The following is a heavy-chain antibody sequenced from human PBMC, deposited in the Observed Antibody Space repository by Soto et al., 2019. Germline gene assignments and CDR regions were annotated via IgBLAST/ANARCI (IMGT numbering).Heavy chain of an antibody. CDR2: INGGNGYA. V-gene: IGHV1-3*01. Sequence: QVHLVQSGAEVKEPGASVRVSCKASGYTFSSNAIHWVRQAPGQELEWMGWINGGNGYAKYSQNFQDRVTLTRDASAGTTYMKLRSLKSEDTAIFCCARATYTSEGSPTVTMDVWGQGTTVTVSS. J-gene: IGHJ6*02. CDR3: ARATYTSEGSPTVTMDV. D-gene: IGHD3-10*01. CDR1: GYTFSSNA.